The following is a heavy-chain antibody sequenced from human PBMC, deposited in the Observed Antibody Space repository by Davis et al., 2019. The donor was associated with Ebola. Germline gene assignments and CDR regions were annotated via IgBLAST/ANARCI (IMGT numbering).Heavy chain of an antibody. J-gene: IGHJ1*01. CDR3: VKETDARSSGSYDH. D-gene: IGHD3-10*01. CDR2: ISYDGSLK. Sequence: GESLKISCEASGFTFSDYGIHWVRQVPGKGLEWVAVISYDGSLKYYVDSVNGRFISSRDNSRNTVDLHINSLRPEDTALYFCVKETDARSSGSYDHWGQGILVTVSS. CDR1: GFTFSDYG. V-gene: IGHV3-30*18.